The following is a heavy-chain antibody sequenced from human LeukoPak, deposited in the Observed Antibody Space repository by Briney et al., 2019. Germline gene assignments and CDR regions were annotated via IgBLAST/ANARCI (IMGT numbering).Heavy chain of an antibody. CDR2: IYTSGST. D-gene: IGHD2-2*01. V-gene: IGHV4-4*07. J-gene: IGHJ6*03. CDR3: ARDRRDIVVVPAANGGYYYYYMDV. Sequence: SETLSLTCTVSGGSISSYYWSWIRQPAGKGLEWIGRIYTSGSTNYNPSLKSRVTMSVDTSKNQFSLKLSSVTAADTAVYYCARDRRDIVVVPAANGGYYYYYMDVWAKGPRSPSP. CDR1: GGSISSYY.